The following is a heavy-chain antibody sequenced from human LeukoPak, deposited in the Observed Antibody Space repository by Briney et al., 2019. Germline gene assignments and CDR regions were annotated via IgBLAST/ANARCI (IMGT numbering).Heavy chain of an antibody. Sequence: PGGALRLSCAASGFTFSSYIMNWVREAPGKGVEWVSYISSSSSTIYYADSVKGRFTNSRDNDKNSMYLQMNSLRAEDTAVYYCARRQYQLLKGNYYYMDVWGKGTTVTVSS. CDR1: GFTFSSYI. D-gene: IGHD2-2*01. V-gene: IGHV3-48*01. CDR2: ISSSSSTI. J-gene: IGHJ6*03. CDR3: ARRQYQLLKGNYYYMDV.